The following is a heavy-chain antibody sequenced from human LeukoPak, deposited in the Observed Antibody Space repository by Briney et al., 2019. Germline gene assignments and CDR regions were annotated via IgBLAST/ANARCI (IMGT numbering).Heavy chain of an antibody. CDR3: ARDPTDYGGDY. J-gene: IGHJ4*02. Sequence: PSETLSLTCTVSGGSISSYYWSWIWQPPGKGLEWIGYIYYSGSTNYNPSLKSRVTISVDTSTSTVYMELSSLRSEDTAVYYCARDPTDYGGDYWGQGTLVTVSS. D-gene: IGHD4-23*01. CDR2: IYYSGST. CDR1: GGSISSYY. V-gene: IGHV4-59*01.